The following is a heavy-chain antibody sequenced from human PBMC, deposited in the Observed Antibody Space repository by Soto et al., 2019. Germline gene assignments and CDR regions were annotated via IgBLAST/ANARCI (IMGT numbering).Heavy chain of an antibody. V-gene: IGHV1-69*12. D-gene: IGHD3-22*01. J-gene: IGHJ5*02. Sequence: QVQLVQSGAEVKKPGSSVKVSCKASGGTFSRYAISWVRQAPGQGLEWMGEIIPIFGTANYAQKFQGRVTITADESTSTAYMELSSLRSKDTAVYYCARDMGPSSGYYPYWFDPWGQGTLVTVSS. CDR1: GGTFSRYA. CDR2: IIPIFGTA. CDR3: ARDMGPSSGYYPYWFDP.